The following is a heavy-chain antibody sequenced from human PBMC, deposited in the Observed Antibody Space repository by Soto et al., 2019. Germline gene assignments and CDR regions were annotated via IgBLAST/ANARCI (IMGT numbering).Heavy chain of an antibody. Sequence: ASVKVSCKASGYTFTSYAMHWVRQAPGQRLEWMGWINAGSGNTKYSQKFQGRVTITRDTSASTAYMELSSLRSEDTAVYYCARPSIAVAGTRRDMGYYFDYWGQGTLVTVSS. CDR3: ARPSIAVAGTRRDMGYYFDY. D-gene: IGHD6-19*01. J-gene: IGHJ4*02. V-gene: IGHV1-3*01. CDR1: GYTFTSYA. CDR2: INAGSGNT.